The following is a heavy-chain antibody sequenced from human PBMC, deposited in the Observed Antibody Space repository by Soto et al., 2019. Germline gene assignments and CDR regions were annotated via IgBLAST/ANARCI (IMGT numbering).Heavy chain of an antibody. CDR2: IKQDGSEK. Sequence: PGGSLRLSCAASGFTFSSYWMSWVRQAPGKGLEWVANIKQDGSEKYCVDSVKGRFTISRDNAKNSLYLQMNSLRAEDTAVYYCARDPHRLQWDYWGQGTLVTVSS. D-gene: IGHD2-15*01. CDR1: GFTFSSYW. CDR3: ARDPHRLQWDY. V-gene: IGHV3-7*03. J-gene: IGHJ4*02.